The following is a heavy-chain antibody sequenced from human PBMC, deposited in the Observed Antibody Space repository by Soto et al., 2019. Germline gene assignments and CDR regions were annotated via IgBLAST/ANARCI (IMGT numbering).Heavy chain of an antibody. V-gene: IGHV4-34*01. CDR1: GGSFSGYY. Sequence: PSETLSLTCAAYGGSFSGYYWSWIRQPPGKGLEWIGEINHSGSTNYTPSLKSRVTISVDTSKNQFSLKLSSVTAADTAVYYCARAYSSSWRYYYYGMDVWGQGTTVTVSS. CDR3: ARAYSSSWRYYYYGMDV. J-gene: IGHJ6*02. D-gene: IGHD6-13*01. CDR2: INHSGST.